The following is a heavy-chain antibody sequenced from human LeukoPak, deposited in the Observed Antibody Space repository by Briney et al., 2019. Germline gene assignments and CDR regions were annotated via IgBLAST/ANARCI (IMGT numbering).Heavy chain of an antibody. J-gene: IGHJ6*03. D-gene: IGHD3-22*01. CDR3: ARALRGYYDSSGYPYYYYMDV. CDR2: IIPIFGTA. V-gene: IGHV1-69*05. Sequence: SVKVSCKASGGTFSSYAISWVRQAPGQGLEWMGGIIPIFGTANYAQKFQGRVTITTNESTSTAYMELSSLRSEDTAVYYCARALRGYYDSSGYPYYYYMDVWGKGTTVTVSS. CDR1: GGTFSSYA.